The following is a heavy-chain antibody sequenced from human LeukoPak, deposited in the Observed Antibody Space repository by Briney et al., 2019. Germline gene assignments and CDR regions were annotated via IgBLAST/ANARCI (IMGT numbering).Heavy chain of an antibody. Sequence: ASVTVSCTVSGYTLTELSMHWVRQAPGKGLEWMGGFDPEDGETIYAQKFQGRVTMTEDTSTDTAYVELSSLRSEDTAVYYCATFPSARWFDPWGQGTLVTVSS. V-gene: IGHV1-24*01. CDR1: GYTLTELS. J-gene: IGHJ5*02. CDR3: ATFPSARWFDP. CDR2: FDPEDGET.